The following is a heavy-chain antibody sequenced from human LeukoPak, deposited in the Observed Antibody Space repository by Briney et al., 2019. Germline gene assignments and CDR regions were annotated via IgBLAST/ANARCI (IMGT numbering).Heavy chain of an antibody. Sequence: GGSLRLSCVGSEFTVSANYMRWVRQAPGKDLEWVSFIDPDGATSYAVSVKGRFTISREDSKNDLLLQMNSLRVEDTAMYYCTKGTFDHWGQGTMVTVSS. CDR1: EFTVSANY. CDR3: TKGTFDH. CDR2: IDPDGAT. J-gene: IGHJ3*01. D-gene: IGHD6-13*01. V-gene: IGHV3-53*01.